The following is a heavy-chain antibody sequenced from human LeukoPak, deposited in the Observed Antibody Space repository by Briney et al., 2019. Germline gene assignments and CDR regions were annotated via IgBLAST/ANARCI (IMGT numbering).Heavy chain of an antibody. Sequence: SVKVSCKASGGTFTSYAISWVRHAPGQGLEWMGWIIPIFGTANYAQKFQGRVTITADESTSTAYMELSSLRSEDTAVYYCARALNEAAFDIWGQGTMVTVSS. CDR1: GGTFTSYA. D-gene: IGHD1-1*01. J-gene: IGHJ3*02. CDR2: IIPIFGTA. V-gene: IGHV1-69*13. CDR3: ARALNEAAFDI.